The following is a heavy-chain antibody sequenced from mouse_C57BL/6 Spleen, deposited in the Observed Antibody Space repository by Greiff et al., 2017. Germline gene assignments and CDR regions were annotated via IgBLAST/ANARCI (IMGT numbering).Heavy chain of an antibody. CDR1: GYTFTDYY. V-gene: IGHV1-34*01. J-gene: IGHJ3*01. CDR3: ARGDDGYNPY. CDR2: IYPNNGGN. Sequence: VQLQQSGPELVKPGASVKMSCKASGYTFTDYYMHWVQQSHGKSLEWIGYIYPNNGGNGYTQKFKGKATLTVDNSSMTAYMELRSLTSEDSAVYDCARGDDGYNPYWGQGTLVTVSA. D-gene: IGHD2-3*01.